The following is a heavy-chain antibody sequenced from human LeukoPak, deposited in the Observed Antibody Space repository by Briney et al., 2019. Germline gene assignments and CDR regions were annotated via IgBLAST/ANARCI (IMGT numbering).Heavy chain of an antibody. J-gene: IGHJ6*02. D-gene: IGHD2-2*01. V-gene: IGHV1-69*04. Sequence: SVKVSCKASGGTFSSYAISWVRQAPGQGLEWMGRIIPILGIANYAQKFQGRVTITADKSTSTAYMELSRLRSEDTAVYYCARGMVVVVPAAIPGGYYYYGMDVWGQGTTVTVSS. CDR1: GGTFSSYA. CDR3: ARGMVVVVPAAIPGGYYYYGMDV. CDR2: IIPILGIA.